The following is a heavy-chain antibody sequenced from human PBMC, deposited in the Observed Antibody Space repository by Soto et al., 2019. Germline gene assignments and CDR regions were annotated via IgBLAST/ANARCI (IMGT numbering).Heavy chain of an antibody. CDR1: GFTFSHYG. CDR3: ARYSGKYQGPIDY. CDR2: ISYDGSNK. J-gene: IGHJ4*02. D-gene: IGHD1-26*01. V-gene: IGHV3-30*03. Sequence: QVQLVESGGGVVQPGRSLRLSCAASGFTFSHYGIHWVRRAPGKGLEWLAVISYDGSNKHYADSVKGRFTVSSDNSKNTLYLQMNSLRAEDTAVYFCARYSGKYQGPIDYWGQGTLVTVSS.